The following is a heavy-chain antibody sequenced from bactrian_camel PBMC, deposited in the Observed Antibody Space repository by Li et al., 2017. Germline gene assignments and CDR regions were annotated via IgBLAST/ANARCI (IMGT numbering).Heavy chain of an antibody. V-gene: IGHV3S40*01. CDR3: ATAV. J-gene: IGHJ4*01. Sequence: DVQLVESGGGLVQPGRSLRLSCAASGLSFSSHDMSWVRQAPGKGLEWVSAINSGGGSTLYADSVKGRFTISRDNAKSTLYLQMNSLKTEDTAVYYCATAVWGQGTQVTVS. CDR2: INSGGGST. CDR1: GLSFSSHD.